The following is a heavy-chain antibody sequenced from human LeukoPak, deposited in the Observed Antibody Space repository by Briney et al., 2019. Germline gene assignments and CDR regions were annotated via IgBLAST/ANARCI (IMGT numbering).Heavy chain of an antibody. Sequence: PGGSLSLSCAASGFTFISYWMHWVRQAPGKGLVWASRINGYGSSTDFADSVKGRFTISRDNAKNTLYLQMNSLRAEDTAVYYCARDAPGNTALDYWGQGTLVTVSS. CDR2: INGYGSST. V-gene: IGHV3-74*01. J-gene: IGHJ4*02. CDR1: GFTFISYW. D-gene: IGHD5-18*01. CDR3: ARDAPGNTALDY.